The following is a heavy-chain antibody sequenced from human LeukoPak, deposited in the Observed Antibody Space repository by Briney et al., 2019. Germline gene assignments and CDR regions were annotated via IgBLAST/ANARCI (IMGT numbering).Heavy chain of an antibody. D-gene: IGHD5-18*01. CDR3: ARPVYGYFDF. V-gene: IGHV3-30*03. Sequence: GGSLRLSCAASGFTFSSYVMHWVRQAPGKGLEWVALISYDGRNKYYADSVKGRFTISRENGKNSQYLQMSSLRADDTAVYYCARPVYGYFDFWGQGILLTVSS. CDR1: GFTFSSYV. CDR2: ISYDGRNK. J-gene: IGHJ4*02.